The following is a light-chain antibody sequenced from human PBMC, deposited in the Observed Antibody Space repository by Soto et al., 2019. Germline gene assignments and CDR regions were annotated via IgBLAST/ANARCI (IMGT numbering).Light chain of an antibody. Sequence: DFQMTQSPSTLSASVGDRVTITCRVSQNIRSRLAWFQQKPGKAPKLLIYDASSLESGVRQRFSGSGSGTEFTLTINSLAPEDFAIYYCHQRQSWTRTFGQGTRLEIK. CDR2: DAS. V-gene: IGKV1-5*01. CDR3: HQRQSWTRT. J-gene: IGKJ5*01. CDR1: QNIRSR.